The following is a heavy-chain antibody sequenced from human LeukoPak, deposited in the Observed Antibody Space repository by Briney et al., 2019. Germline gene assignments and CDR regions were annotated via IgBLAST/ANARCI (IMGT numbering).Heavy chain of an antibody. CDR2: IIPIFGTA. V-gene: IGHV1-69*05. CDR3: ARPPGYVVYYYYMDV. D-gene: IGHD5-12*01. CDR1: GGTFSSYA. J-gene: IGHJ6*03. Sequence: SVKVSCKASGGTFSSYAISWVRQAPGQGLEWMGGIIPIFGTANSAQKFQGRVTITTDESTSTAYMELSSLRSEDTAVYYCARPPGYVVYYYYMDVWGKGTTVTVSS.